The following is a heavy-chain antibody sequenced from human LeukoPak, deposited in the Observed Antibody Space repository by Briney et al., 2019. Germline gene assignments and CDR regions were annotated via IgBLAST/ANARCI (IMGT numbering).Heavy chain of an antibody. Sequence: SETLSLTCVVSGYSIGGGEFWGWIRQPPGKGLEWIGSIFNSGSTYYNPSLKSRVTISASTSKRHFSMKLSFVTAADTAVYYCARNRAQPLVDGGSFDSWGQGTLVTVSS. D-gene: IGHD2-2*01. CDR3: ARNRAQPLVDGGSFDS. V-gene: IGHV4-38-2*01. CDR2: IFNSGST. J-gene: IGHJ4*02. CDR1: GYSIGGGEF.